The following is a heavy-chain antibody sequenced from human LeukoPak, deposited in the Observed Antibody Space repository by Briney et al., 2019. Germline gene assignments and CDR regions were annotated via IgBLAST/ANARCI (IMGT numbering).Heavy chain of an antibody. Sequence: PSETLSLTCTVSGGSISGYYYNWIRQPPGKGLEWIGYIYYSGSTNYNPSLKSRVTISLDTSKNQFSLKLSSVTTADTAVYFCARDHPVADWAPDIWGRGTMVTVSS. CDR3: ARDHPVADWAPDI. D-gene: IGHD3-9*01. CDR1: GGSISGYY. J-gene: IGHJ3*02. V-gene: IGHV4-59*01. CDR2: IYYSGST.